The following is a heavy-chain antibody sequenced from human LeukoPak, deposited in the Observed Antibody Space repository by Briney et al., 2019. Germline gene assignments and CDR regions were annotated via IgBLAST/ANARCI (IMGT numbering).Heavy chain of an antibody. J-gene: IGHJ4*02. CDR1: GGSISSGGYY. Sequence: SQILSLTCTVSGGSISSGGYYWSWIRQPPGKGLEWIGEINHSGSTNYNPSLKSRVTISVDTSKNQFSLKLSSVTAADTAVYYCARGPGDYVWGSYRYRQYFDCWGQGTLVTVSS. V-gene: IGHV4-30-2*01. D-gene: IGHD3-16*02. CDR2: INHSGST. CDR3: ARGPGDYVWGSYRYRQYFDC.